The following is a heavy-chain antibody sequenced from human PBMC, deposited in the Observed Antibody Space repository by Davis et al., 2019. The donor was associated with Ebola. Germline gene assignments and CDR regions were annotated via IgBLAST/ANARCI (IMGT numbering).Heavy chain of an antibody. CDR1: GNSFTCYW. Sequence: GESLNISCKDSGNSFTCYWISWVRQMPGKGLEWVGIIDPIDTHIRYSPSFQGHDNISVDKSISTAYLQWSSLKASDTAMYHCARHPSDYYGMDVWGQGTTVTVSS. J-gene: IGHJ6*02. CDR2: IDPIDTHI. CDR3: ARHPSDYYGMDV. V-gene: IGHV5-10-1*01.